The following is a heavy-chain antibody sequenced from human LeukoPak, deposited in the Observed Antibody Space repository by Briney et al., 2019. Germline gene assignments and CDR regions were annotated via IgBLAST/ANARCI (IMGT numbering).Heavy chain of an antibody. CDR3: ARERVPHSRAYDYYYGMDV. CDR1: GYTFSDYY. D-gene: IGHD3-22*01. J-gene: IGHJ6*02. Sequence: ASVKVSCRASGYTFSDYYVHWVRQAPGQGLEWMGWINPNTGGINYAQNFQDRVTMTRDTSISTAYMELSRLGSADTAIYYCARERVPHSRAYDYYYGMDVWGHGTTVTVSS. CDR2: INPNTGGI. V-gene: IGHV1-2*02.